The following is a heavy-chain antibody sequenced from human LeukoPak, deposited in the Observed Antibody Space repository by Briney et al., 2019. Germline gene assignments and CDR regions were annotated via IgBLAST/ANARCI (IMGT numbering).Heavy chain of an antibody. D-gene: IGHD6-13*01. V-gene: IGHV4-59*01. Sequence: PSETLSLTCTVSGHSTSSYYWNWIRQPPGKGLEWIGYIYYTGSTNCNPSLKSRVTMSVDTSKNQFSLKLNSVTAADTAVYYCARGLRSSSWFFDYWGQGTLVTVSS. J-gene: IGHJ4*02. CDR1: GHSTSSYY. CDR3: ARGLRSSSWFFDY. CDR2: IYYTGST.